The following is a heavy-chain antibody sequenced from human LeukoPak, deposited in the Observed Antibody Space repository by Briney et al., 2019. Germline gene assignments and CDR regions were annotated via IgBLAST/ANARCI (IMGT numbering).Heavy chain of an antibody. CDR2: INHSGST. V-gene: IGHV4-34*01. CDR1: GGSFSGYY. J-gene: IGHJ4*02. CDR3: ASPTRSGIDY. Sequence: SETLSLTCAVYGGSFSGYYWSWIRQPPGKGLEWIGEINHSGSTNYNPSLKSRVTISVDTSKNQFSLKLSSVTAADTAVYYCASPTRSGIDYWGQGTLVTVSS. D-gene: IGHD3-3*01.